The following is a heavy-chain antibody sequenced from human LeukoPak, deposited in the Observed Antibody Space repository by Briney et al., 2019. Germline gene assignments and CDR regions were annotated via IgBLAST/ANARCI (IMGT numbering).Heavy chain of an antibody. CDR2: ISYDGSNK. CDR1: GFTFSSYG. CDR3: AKDRDWYYFDY. V-gene: IGHV3-30*18. J-gene: IGHJ4*02. D-gene: IGHD5-24*01. Sequence: GGSLRLSCGASGFTFSSYGMHWVRQAPGKGLEWVAVISYDGSNKYYADSVKGRFTISRDNSKNTLYLQMNSLRAEDTAVYYCAKDRDWYYFDYWGQGTLVTVSS.